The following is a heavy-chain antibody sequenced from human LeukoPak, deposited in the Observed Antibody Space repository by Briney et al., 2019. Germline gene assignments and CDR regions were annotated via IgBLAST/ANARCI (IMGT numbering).Heavy chain of an antibody. V-gene: IGHV3-21*04. CDR3: AKDLNFYYYGMDV. CDR2: ISSSSSSYI. CDR1: GFTFSSYA. D-gene: IGHD3-9*01. J-gene: IGHJ6*02. Sequence: GGSLRLSCAASGFTFSSYAMSWVRQAPGKGLELVSSISSSSSSYIYYADSVKGRFTISRDNAKNSLYLQMNSLRAEDTALYYCAKDLNFYYYGMDVWGQGTTVTVSS.